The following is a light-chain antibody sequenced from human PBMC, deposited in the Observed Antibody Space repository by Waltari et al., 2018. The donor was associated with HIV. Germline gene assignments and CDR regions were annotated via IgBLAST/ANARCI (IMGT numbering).Light chain of an antibody. CDR2: RDV. Sequence: SYDLTQPPSLSVSPGETAAIPCSGRKLGDAYTSCYTRKAGQAPVLLIYRDVRRPSGISERFSGASSGDTATLAIYGAQAGDEADYFCQAWASDTAVFGGGTTLTVL. J-gene: IGLJ2*01. CDR3: QAWASDTAV. V-gene: IGLV3-1*01. CDR1: KLGDAY.